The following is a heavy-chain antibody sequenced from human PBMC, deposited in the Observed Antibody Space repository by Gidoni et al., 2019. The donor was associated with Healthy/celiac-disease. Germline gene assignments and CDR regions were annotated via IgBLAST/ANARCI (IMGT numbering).Heavy chain of an antibody. CDR2: INPNSGGT. Sequence: QVQRVQPGAEVTKPGSPVRASAMALAYIFFAYYLHWVRQAPGQGLEWRGRINPNSGGTNYAQKFQGRVTMTRDTSISTAYMELNRLRSDDTAVYYCARWTGAYYFDYWGQGTLVTVSS. CDR1: AYIFFAYY. D-gene: IGHD4-17*01. J-gene: IGHJ4*02. V-gene: IGHV1-2*06. CDR3: ARWTGAYYFDY.